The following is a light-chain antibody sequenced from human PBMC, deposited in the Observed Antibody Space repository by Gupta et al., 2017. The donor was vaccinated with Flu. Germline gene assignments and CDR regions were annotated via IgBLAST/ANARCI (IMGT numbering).Light chain of an antibody. CDR1: SSAVGGYNY. CDR2: AVT. Sequence: VTITCTGTSSAVGGYNYVSWYQHHPGKAPKLIIYAVTERPSGVPARFSGSKSGNTASLTVSGLQAEDEADYFCSSYGGSDNLWVFGGGTKLTVL. CDR3: SSYGGSDNLWV. J-gene: IGLJ3*02. V-gene: IGLV2-8*01.